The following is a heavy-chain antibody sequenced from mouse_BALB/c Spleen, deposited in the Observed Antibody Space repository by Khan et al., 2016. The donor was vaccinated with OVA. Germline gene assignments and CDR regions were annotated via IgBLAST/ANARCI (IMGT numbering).Heavy chain of an antibody. CDR3: ARATYRYAFAY. CDR1: GDSITSGY. CDR2: MIYTGYT. J-gene: IGHJ3*01. D-gene: IGHD2-14*01. V-gene: IGHV3-8*02. Sequence: VQLKESGPSLVKPSQTLSLTCSVTGDSITSGYWSWLRKFPGNKLEYMGYMIYTGYTDYNPSLKSRLAITRHTSKHQYYLQLNSVTTEETATYDCARATYRYAFAYWGQGTLVTVSA.